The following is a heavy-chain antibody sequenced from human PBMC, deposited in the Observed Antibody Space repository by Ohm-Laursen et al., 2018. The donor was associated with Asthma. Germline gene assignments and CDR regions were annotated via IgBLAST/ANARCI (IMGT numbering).Heavy chain of an antibody. D-gene: IGHD4-11*01. CDR3: ARAGYSNEDYYYYGMDV. V-gene: IGHV4-30-4*01. CDR1: GGSISSGDYY. J-gene: IGHJ6*02. Sequence: TLSLTCTVSGGSISSGDYYWSWIRQPPGKGLEWIGYIYYSGSTYYNPSLKSRVTISVDTSKNQFSLKLSSVTAADTAVYYCARAGYSNEDYYYYGMDVWGQGTTVTVSS. CDR2: IYYSGST.